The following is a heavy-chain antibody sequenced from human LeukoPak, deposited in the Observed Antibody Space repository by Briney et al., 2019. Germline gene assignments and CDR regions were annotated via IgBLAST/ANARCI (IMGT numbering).Heavy chain of an antibody. CDR2: IYYSGST. CDR3: ARAPKYYYDSSELSQFDY. D-gene: IGHD3-22*01. V-gene: IGHV4-31*03. Sequence: SQTLSLTCTVSGGSISSGGYYWNWIRQHPGKGLEWIGYIYYSGSTYCNPSLKSRLTISVDTSKNRFSLKLSSVTAADTAVYYCARAPKYYYDSSELSQFDYWGQGTLVTVSS. CDR1: GGSISSGGYY. J-gene: IGHJ4*02.